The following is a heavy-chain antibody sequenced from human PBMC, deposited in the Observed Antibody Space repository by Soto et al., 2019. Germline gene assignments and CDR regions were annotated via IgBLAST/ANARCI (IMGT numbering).Heavy chain of an antibody. Sequence: QVQLVQSGAEVKKPGSSVKVSCKASGGTFSSYAISWARQAPGQGLEWMGGIIPIFGTANYAQKFQGRVTITADESTSTAYMELSSLRSEDTAVYYCARDLEIAVAGTVPHWFDPWGQGTLVTVSS. V-gene: IGHV1-69*12. CDR1: GGTFSSYA. CDR3: ARDLEIAVAGTVPHWFDP. D-gene: IGHD6-19*01. J-gene: IGHJ5*02. CDR2: IIPIFGTA.